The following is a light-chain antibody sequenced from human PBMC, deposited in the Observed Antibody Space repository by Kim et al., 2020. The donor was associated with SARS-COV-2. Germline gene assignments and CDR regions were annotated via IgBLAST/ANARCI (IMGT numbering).Light chain of an antibody. CDR3: QAWDSSTVV. V-gene: IGLV3-1*01. CDR1: KLGDKY. Sequence: SYELTQPPSVSVSPGQTASFTCSGDKLGDKYTSWYQQRPGQSSVLVIYQDTKRPSGIPERFSGSNSGNTATLTISEAQAMDEADYYCQAWDSSTVVFGGGTQLTVL. J-gene: IGLJ3*02. CDR2: QDT.